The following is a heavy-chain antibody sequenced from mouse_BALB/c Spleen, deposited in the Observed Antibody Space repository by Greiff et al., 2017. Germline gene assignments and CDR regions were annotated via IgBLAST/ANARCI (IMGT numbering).Heavy chain of an antibody. CDR3: ARGVLGFWGFDY. J-gene: IGHJ2*01. CDR2: ISDGGSYT. CDR1: GFTFSDYY. Sequence: EVQLQQSGGGLVKPGGSLKLSCAASGFTFSDYYMYWVRQTPEKRLEWVATISDGGSYTYYPDSVKGRFTISRDNAKNNLYLQMSSLKSEDTAMYYCARGVLGFWGFDYWGQGTTLTVSS. D-gene: IGHD2-14*01. V-gene: IGHV5-4*02.